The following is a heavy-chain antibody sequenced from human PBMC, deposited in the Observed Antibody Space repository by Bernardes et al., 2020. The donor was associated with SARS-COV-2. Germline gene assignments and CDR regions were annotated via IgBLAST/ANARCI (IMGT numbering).Heavy chain of an antibody. D-gene: IGHD3-22*01. Sequence: GGSLRLSFSSSVFTFSSYSMNWFRQAPGKGLEWVSSIIISDNYIYYADSVKGRFTISRDNAKNSLYLQMNSLRAEDTAVYYCARWGVTYDSSGYYYNWGKGTLVTVSS. V-gene: IGHV3-21*01. CDR1: VFTFSSYS. CDR3: ARWGVTYDSSGYYYN. J-gene: IGHJ4*02. CDR2: IIISDNYI.